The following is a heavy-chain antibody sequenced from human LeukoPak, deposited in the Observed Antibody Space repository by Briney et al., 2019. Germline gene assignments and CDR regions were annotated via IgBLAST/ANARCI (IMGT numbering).Heavy chain of an antibody. CDR1: GFTFSSYS. CDR3: ARDGPADDYAAFMDAFDI. CDR2: ISSSSSYI. D-gene: IGHD3-16*01. Sequence: GGSLRLSCAASGFTFSSYSMNWVRQAPGKGLEWVSSISSSSSYIYYADSVKGRFTISRDNAKNSLYLQMNSLRAEDTAVYYCARDGPADDYAAFMDAFDIWGQGTMVTVSS. V-gene: IGHV3-21*01. J-gene: IGHJ3*02.